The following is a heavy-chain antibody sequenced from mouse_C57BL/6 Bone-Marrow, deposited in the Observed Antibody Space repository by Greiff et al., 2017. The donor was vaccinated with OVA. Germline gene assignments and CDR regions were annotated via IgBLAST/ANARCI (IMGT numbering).Heavy chain of an antibody. Sequence: EVKLMESGGDLVKPGGSLKLSCAASGFTFSSYGMSWVRQTPDKRLEWVATISSGGSYTYYPDSVKGRFTISRDNAKNTLYLQMSSLKSEDTAMYYCARQWLGFAYWGQGTLVTVSA. J-gene: IGHJ3*01. D-gene: IGHD2-2*01. CDR2: ISSGGSYT. V-gene: IGHV5-6*01. CDR3: ARQWLGFAY. CDR1: GFTFSSYG.